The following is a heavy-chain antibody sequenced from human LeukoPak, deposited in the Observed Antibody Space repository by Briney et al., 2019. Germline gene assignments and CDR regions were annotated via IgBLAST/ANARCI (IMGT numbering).Heavy chain of an antibody. Sequence: GGSLRLSCAASGFTFSSYAMSWVRQAPGKGLGWVSAISGSGGSTYYADSVKGRFTISRDNSKNTLYLQMNSLRAEDTAVYYCAKDLSFVIPYNWFDPWGQGTLVTVSS. V-gene: IGHV3-23*01. D-gene: IGHD2/OR15-2a*01. CDR3: AKDLSFVIPYNWFDP. CDR1: GFTFSSYA. J-gene: IGHJ5*02. CDR2: ISGSGGST.